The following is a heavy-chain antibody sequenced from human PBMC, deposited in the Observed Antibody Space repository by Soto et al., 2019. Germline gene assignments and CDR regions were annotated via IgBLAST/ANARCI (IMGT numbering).Heavy chain of an antibody. V-gene: IGHV1-18*01. CDR3: ARDPPRYYDSSGYHGTFDY. Sequence: ASVKVSCKASGYTFTSYGISWVRQAPGQGLEWMGWISAYNGNTNYAQKLQGRVTMTTDTSTSTAYMELRSLRSDDTAVYYCARDPPRYYDSSGYHGTFDYWGQGTLVTVSS. D-gene: IGHD3-22*01. CDR2: ISAYNGNT. J-gene: IGHJ4*02. CDR1: GYTFTSYG.